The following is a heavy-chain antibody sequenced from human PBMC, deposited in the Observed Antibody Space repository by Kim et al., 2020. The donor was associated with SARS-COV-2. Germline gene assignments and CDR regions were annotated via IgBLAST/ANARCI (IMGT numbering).Heavy chain of an antibody. CDR3: ARDERDDHTQGV. D-gene: IGHD5-18*01. V-gene: IGHV3-23*01. Sequence: GGSLRLSCAVSGLTFKSYAVSWVRQAPGKGLEWVSDINNSGGSTFYADSVKGRFTISRDNSNNTLYLQMNSLRAEDTAVYYCARDERDDHTQGVWGQGTTVTVSS. J-gene: IGHJ6*02. CDR2: INNSGGST. CDR1: GLTFKSYA.